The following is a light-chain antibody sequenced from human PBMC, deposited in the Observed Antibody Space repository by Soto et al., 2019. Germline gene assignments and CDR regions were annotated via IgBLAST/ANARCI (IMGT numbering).Light chain of an antibody. CDR3: SSYAPSNNLYCV. J-gene: IGLJ3*02. CDR2: EVT. V-gene: IGLV2-8*01. CDR1: SSDVGGYNY. Sequence: QSALTQPPSASGSPGQAVTISCTGTSSDVGGYNYVSWYQQYPGRAPKLMIYEVTKRPSGVPDRFSGSKSGNTASLTVSGLQAEDEADYYCSSYAPSNNLYCVFGGGTKGTVL.